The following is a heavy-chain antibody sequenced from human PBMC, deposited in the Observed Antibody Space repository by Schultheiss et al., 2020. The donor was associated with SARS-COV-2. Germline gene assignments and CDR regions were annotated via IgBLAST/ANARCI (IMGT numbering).Heavy chain of an antibody. CDR2: INHSGST. CDR3: ARHMTTVASYGMDV. J-gene: IGHJ6*02. CDR1: GGSFSDYY. D-gene: IGHD4-11*01. V-gene: IGHV4-34*01. Sequence: SETLSLTCAVYGGSFSDYYWSWIRQPPGKGLEWIGEINHSGSTNYNPSLKSRVTISVDTSKNQFSLRLTSVTAADTAVYFCARHMTTVASYGMDVWGQGTTVTVSS.